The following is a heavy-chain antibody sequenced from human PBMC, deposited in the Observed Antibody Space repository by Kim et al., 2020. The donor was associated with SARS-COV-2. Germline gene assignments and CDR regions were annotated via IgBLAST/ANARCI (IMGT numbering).Heavy chain of an antibody. CDR2: INPNGGGT. CDR3: ERGVPYAVDV. J-gene: IGHJ6*02. CDR1: GYTLTDYF. Sequence: ASVKVSCKASGYTLTDYFVHWVRQSPGLGLEWMGRINPNGGGTTYAQKFQGRVTMTRDTSISTVYMELNSLRSDDTAVYYCERGVPYAVDVWGQGTTVTVSS. V-gene: IGHV1-2*06. D-gene: IGHD1-1*01.